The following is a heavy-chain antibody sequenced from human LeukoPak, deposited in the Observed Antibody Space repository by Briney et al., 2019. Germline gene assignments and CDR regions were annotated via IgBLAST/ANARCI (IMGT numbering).Heavy chain of an antibody. J-gene: IGHJ4*02. Sequence: QPGGSLRLSCAASGFTFSNYDMHWVRQSTGKGLEWVSAIDTAGATYYPGSVKGRFTISRENAKNSLYLQMNSLRAGDTAVYYCARNQMIDYWGQGTLVTVSS. CDR2: IDTAGAT. CDR3: ARNQMIDY. D-gene: IGHD3-16*01. CDR1: GFTFSNYD. V-gene: IGHV3-13*04.